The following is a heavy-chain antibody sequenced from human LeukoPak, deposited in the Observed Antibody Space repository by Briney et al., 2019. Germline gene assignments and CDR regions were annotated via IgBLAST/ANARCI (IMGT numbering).Heavy chain of an antibody. V-gene: IGHV1-18*01. Sequence: GASVKVSCKASGYTFTSYGISWVRQAPGQGLEWMGWISAYNGNTNYAQKLQGRVTMTTDTSTSTAYMELRSLRSDDTAVYYCARGLGANIYYDSSGPPGYWGQGTLVTVSS. D-gene: IGHD3-22*01. CDR1: GYTFTSYG. J-gene: IGHJ4*02. CDR3: ARGLGANIYYDSSGPPGY. CDR2: ISAYNGNT.